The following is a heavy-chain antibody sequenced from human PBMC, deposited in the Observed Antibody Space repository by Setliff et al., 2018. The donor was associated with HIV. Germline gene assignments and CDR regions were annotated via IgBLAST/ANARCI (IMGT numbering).Heavy chain of an antibody. CDR3: ARDPYDTSGYSNYYFDL. Sequence: PSETLSLTCPVSGSSISSGDYYWTWIRQPPGKGLEWIGYIYYSGSTYYNPSLKSRVTISVDTSKNQFSLKLNSVTAADTAVYYCARDPYDTSGYSNYYFDLWGRGTLVTVSS. J-gene: IGHJ2*01. V-gene: IGHV4-30-4*08. D-gene: IGHD3-22*01. CDR1: GSSISSGDYY. CDR2: IYYSGST.